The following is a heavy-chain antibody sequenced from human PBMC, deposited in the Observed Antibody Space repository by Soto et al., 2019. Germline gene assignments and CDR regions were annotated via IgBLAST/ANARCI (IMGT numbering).Heavy chain of an antibody. J-gene: IGHJ4*02. CDR1: GGSISSGDYY. CDR3: ARGPLGSSWYYLDY. Sequence: SETLSLTCTVSGGSISSGDYYWSWIRQPPGKGLEWIGYIYYSGSTYYNPSLKSRVTISVDTSKNHFSLKLSSVTAADTAVYYCARGPLGSSWYYLDYWGQGALVTVSS. D-gene: IGHD6-13*01. V-gene: IGHV4-30-4*01. CDR2: IYYSGST.